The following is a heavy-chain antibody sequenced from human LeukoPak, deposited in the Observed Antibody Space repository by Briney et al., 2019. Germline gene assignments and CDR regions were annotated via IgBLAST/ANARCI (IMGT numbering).Heavy chain of an antibody. D-gene: IGHD3-10*01. Sequence: GGSLRLSCAASGFTFSSYSMNWVRQAPGKGLEWVSYISSSSSTIYYADSVKGRFTISRDNSKNTLYLQMNSLRAEDTAVYYCAKDGRITMVRGVITQGGDDAFDIWGQGTMVTVSS. J-gene: IGHJ3*02. CDR1: GFTFSSYS. CDR3: AKDGRITMVRGVITQGGDDAFDI. CDR2: ISSSSSTI. V-gene: IGHV3-48*01.